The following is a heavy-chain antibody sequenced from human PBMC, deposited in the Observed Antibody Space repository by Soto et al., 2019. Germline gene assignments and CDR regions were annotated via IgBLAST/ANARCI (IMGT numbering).Heavy chain of an antibody. CDR3: ARGGPIRFRTHSAVRLGGGWFDP. D-gene: IGHD3-3*01. CDR1: GGSFSGYY. V-gene: IGHV4-34*01. J-gene: IGHJ5*02. Sequence: PSETLSLTCAVYGGSFSGYYWSWIRQPPGKGLEWIGEINHSGSTNYNPSLKSRVTISVDTSKNQFSLKLSSVTAADTAVYYCARGGPIRFRTHSAVRLGGGWFDPWVQGTLVT. CDR2: INHSGST.